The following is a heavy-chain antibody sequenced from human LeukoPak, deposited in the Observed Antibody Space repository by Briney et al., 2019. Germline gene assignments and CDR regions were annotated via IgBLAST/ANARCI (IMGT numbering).Heavy chain of an antibody. D-gene: IGHD4-17*01. Sequence: GGSLRLSCAASGFTFSSYAMSWVRQAPGKGLEWVSAISGSGGSTYYADSVKGRFTISRDNSKNTLYLQMNSLRAEDAAVYYCAKDDTVPMYYFDYWGQGTLVTVSS. J-gene: IGHJ4*02. V-gene: IGHV3-23*01. CDR1: GFTFSSYA. CDR2: ISGSGGST. CDR3: AKDDTVPMYYFDY.